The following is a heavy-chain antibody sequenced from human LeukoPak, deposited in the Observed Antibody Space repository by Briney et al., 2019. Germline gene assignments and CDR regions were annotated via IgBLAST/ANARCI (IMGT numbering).Heavy chain of an antibody. Sequence: GGSLRLSCTVSGFTFSSYAMSWVRQAPGKGLEWVSAISGSGDSTYYADSVKGRFTISRDNSMNTLYLQMNSLRAEDTAVYYCAKALIAVAEVDYWGQGTLVTVSS. CDR3: AKALIAVAEVDY. V-gene: IGHV3-23*01. CDR1: GFTFSSYA. D-gene: IGHD6-19*01. J-gene: IGHJ4*02. CDR2: ISGSGDST.